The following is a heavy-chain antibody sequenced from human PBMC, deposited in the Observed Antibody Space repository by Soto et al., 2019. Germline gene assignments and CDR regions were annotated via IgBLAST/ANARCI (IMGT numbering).Heavy chain of an antibody. D-gene: IGHD5-18*01. J-gene: IGHJ4*02. CDR3: ARRSVDTAMVNWPVDN. CDR2: IYPGDSDT. Sequence: TGYWIGWVRQMPGKGLEWMGIIYPGDSDTRYSPSFQGQVTISADKSISTAYLQWSSLKASDTAMYYCARRSVDTAMVNWPVDNWGQGTLVTVSS. V-gene: IGHV5-51*01. CDR1: TGYW.